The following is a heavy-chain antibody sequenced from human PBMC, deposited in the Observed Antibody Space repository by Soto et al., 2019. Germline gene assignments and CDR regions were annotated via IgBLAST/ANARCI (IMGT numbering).Heavy chain of an antibody. V-gene: IGHV5-51*01. CDR3: ARPDSTGYYSY. D-gene: IGHD3-22*01. CDR2: XXPXXXXX. J-gene: IGHJ4*02. CDR1: GYSFTNYC. Sequence: PGESLKISCKASGYSFTNYCIGWVRQMSGKGLEWXAIXXPXXXXXRXXPSFQGQVTVSADKSINTAYLHWGSLQASDTAMYYCARPDSTGYYSYWGQGTLVTASS.